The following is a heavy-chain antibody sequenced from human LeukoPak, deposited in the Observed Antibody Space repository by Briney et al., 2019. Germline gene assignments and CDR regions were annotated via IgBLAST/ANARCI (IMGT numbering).Heavy chain of an antibody. CDR1: GVSISSGSYY. CDR3: ARVRYYYYYMDV. J-gene: IGHJ6*03. Sequence: PSQTLSLTCTVSGVSISSGSYYWSWIRQPAGKGLEWIGRIYTSGSTNYNPSLKSRVTISVDTSKNQFSLKLSSVTAADTAVYYCARVRYYYYYMDVWGKGTTVTVSS. V-gene: IGHV4-61*02. CDR2: IYTSGST.